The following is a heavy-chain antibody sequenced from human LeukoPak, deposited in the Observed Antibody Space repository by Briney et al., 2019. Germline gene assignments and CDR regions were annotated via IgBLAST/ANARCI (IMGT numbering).Heavy chain of an antibody. Sequence: ASVKVSCKASGYTFTGYYMHWVRQAPGQGLEWMGWINPNSGGTNYAQKFQGRVTMTRDTSISTAYMELSSLRSEDTAVYYCARGRGELVYYYYYYMDVWGKGTTVTISS. CDR3: ARGRGELVYYYYYYMDV. J-gene: IGHJ6*03. V-gene: IGHV1-2*02. CDR2: INPNSGGT. D-gene: IGHD3-10*01. CDR1: GYTFTGYY.